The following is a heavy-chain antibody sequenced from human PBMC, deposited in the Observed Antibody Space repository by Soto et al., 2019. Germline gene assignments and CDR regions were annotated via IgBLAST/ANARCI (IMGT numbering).Heavy chain of an antibody. CDR3: ARDEHISSGLILFDY. D-gene: IGHD6-19*01. J-gene: IGHJ4*02. CDR1: GFTFSSYW. V-gene: IGHV3-7*01. CDR2: IKQDGSEK. Sequence: EVQLVESGGGLVQPGGSLRLSCAASGFTFSSYWMSWVRQAPGKGLEWVANIKQDGSEKYYVDSVKGRFTISRDNAKNSLYLQMNSLRAEDTAVYYCARDEHISSGLILFDYWGQGTLVTVSS.